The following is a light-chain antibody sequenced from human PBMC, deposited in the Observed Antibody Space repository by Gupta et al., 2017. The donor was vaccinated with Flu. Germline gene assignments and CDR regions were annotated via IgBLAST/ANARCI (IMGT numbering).Light chain of an antibody. CDR3: QQSYSTPPT. CDR2: AAS. V-gene: IGKV1-39*01. J-gene: IGKJ2*01. CDR1: QSISSY. Sequence: DIQMTQSPSSMSASVGDRVTITCRASQSISSYLNWYQQKPGKAPKLLIYAASSLQSGVPSRFSGIGSVTDFTLTISSLQPEDFATYYCQQSYSTPPTFGQWTKLEIK.